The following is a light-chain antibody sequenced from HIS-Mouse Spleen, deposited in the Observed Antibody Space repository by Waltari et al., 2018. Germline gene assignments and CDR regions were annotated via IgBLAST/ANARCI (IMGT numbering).Light chain of an antibody. CDR1: ALPKKY. CDR3: YSTDSSGNHRV. V-gene: IGLV3-10*01. CDR2: GDS. J-gene: IGLJ2*01. Sequence: SYELTQPPSVSVSPGQTARITCSGDALPKKYAYWYQQQSGQAPVLVLYGDSKRPSGFPERFSGASSGTMATLTISGAQVGDEADYYCYSTDSSGNHRVFGGGTKLTVL.